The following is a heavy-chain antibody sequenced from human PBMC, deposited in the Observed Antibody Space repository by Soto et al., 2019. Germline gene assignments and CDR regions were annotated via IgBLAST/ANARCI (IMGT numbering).Heavy chain of an antibody. CDR1: GGSISGYY. J-gene: IGHJ6*02. D-gene: IGHD3-3*01. CDR2: MYNTGST. V-gene: IGHV4-59*08. Sequence: SETLSLTCTVSGGSISGYYWSWIRQPPGKGLEWIGYMYNTGSTVYNPSFKSRVTISVDTSKNQFSLKLSSVTAADTAVYYCARSYYDFWSGYYKGYGMDVWGQGTTVTVSS. CDR3: ARSYYDFWSGYYKGYGMDV.